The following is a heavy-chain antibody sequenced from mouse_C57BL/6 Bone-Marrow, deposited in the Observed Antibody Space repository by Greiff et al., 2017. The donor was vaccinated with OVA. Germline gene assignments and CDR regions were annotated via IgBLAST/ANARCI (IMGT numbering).Heavy chain of an antibody. D-gene: IGHD2-5*01. V-gene: IGHV1-81*01. CDR3: ARHYYSNHWYFDD. Sequence: QVQLQQSGAELARPGASVKLSCKASGYTFTSYGISWVKQRTGQGLEWIGEIYPRSGNTYYNEKFKGKATLTADKSSSPAYMELRSLTSEVSAVYFCARHYYSNHWYFDDWGKGTTVTVSS. CDR1: GYTFTSYG. CDR2: IYPRSGNT. J-gene: IGHJ1*03.